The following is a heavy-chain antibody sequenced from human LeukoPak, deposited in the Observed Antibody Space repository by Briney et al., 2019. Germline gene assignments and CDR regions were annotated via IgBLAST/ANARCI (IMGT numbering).Heavy chain of an antibody. D-gene: IGHD2-8*01. CDR2: IKDDGSEK. CDR3: ARDGVYAGFDY. V-gene: IGHV3-7*01. CDR1: GFTFSSYW. Sequence: GGSLRLSCAASGFTFSSYWMSWVRQAPGKGLEWVANIKDDGSEKYYVDSVKGRFIISRDNARNSLYLQMNSLRVEDTAVYYCARDGVYAGFDYWGQGTLVT. J-gene: IGHJ4*02.